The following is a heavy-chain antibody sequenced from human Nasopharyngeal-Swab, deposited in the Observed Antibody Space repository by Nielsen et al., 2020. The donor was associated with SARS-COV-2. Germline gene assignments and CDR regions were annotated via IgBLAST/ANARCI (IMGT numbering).Heavy chain of an antibody. J-gene: IGHJ4*02. CDR2: ISGSGGST. Sequence: GESLKISCAASGITFSNYAMSWVRQAPGKGLEWVSAISGSGGSTYYADSVKGRFTLSRDNSKNTLYLQMNSLRVEDTAVYYCAKASADYSGSGSYSDYWGQGTLVTVSS. V-gene: IGHV3-23*01. CDR3: AKASADYSGSGSYSDY. CDR1: GITFSNYA. D-gene: IGHD3-10*01.